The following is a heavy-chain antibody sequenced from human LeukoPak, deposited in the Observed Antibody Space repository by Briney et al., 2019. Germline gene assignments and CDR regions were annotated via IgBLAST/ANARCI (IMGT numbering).Heavy chain of an antibody. Sequence: SETLSLTCTVSGGSISSSSYYWGWIRQPPGKGLEWIGSIYYSGITYYNPSLKSRVTISVHTSKNQFSLKLSSVTAADTAVYYCARQMITSYYYDSSGSRAFDIWGQGTMVTVSS. D-gene: IGHD3-22*01. CDR3: ARQMITSYYYDSSGSRAFDI. CDR1: GGSISSSSYY. CDR2: IYYSGIT. J-gene: IGHJ3*02. V-gene: IGHV4-39*01.